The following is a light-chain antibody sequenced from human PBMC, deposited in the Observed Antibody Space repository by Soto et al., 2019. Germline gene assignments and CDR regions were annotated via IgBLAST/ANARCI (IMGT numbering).Light chain of an antibody. CDR2: GNI. Sequence: QLVLTQPPSVSGAPGQRVTVSCTGGSSNIGAGYDVHWYQQLPGTAPKLLIFGNINRPSGVPDRFSGSKSGTSASLAITGLQAEDEADYYCQSFDSSLSGWVFGGGTQLTVL. CDR1: SSNIGAGYD. V-gene: IGLV1-40*01. J-gene: IGLJ3*02. CDR3: QSFDSSLSGWV.